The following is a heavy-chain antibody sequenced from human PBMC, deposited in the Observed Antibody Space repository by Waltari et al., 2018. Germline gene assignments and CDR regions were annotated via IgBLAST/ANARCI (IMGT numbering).Heavy chain of an antibody. CDR1: GGSFSDYY. J-gene: IGHJ6*02. V-gene: IGHV4-34*02. CDR2: INHSGSS. Sequence: QVQLQQWGAGLLKPSETPSLTCAVYGGSFSDYYWRWIRQPPGKGLEWIGEINHSGSSNYNPSLKSRLTISVDTSKNQFSLRLSSVTAADTAVYYCARGPIFGSGNYYNYGMDVWGQGTTVTVSS. D-gene: IGHD3-10*01. CDR3: ARGPIFGSGNYYNYGMDV.